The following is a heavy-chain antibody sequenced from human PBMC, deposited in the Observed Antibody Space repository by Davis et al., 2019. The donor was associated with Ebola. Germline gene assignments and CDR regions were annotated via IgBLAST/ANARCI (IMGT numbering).Heavy chain of an antibody. D-gene: IGHD3-10*01. CDR1: GFTFSSYD. CDR3: ARETYRWFRFYYGMDV. CDR2: IWYDGSNK. J-gene: IGHJ6*02. Sequence: GESLKISCAASGFTFSSYDMHWVRQAPGKGLEWVAVIWYDGSNKYYADSVKGRFTISRDNSKNTLYLQMNSLRAEDTAVYYCARETYRWFRFYYGMDVWGQGTTVTVSS. V-gene: IGHV3-33*08.